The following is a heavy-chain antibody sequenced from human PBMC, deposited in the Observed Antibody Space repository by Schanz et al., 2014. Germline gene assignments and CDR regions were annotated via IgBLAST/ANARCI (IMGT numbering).Heavy chain of an antibody. J-gene: IGHJ4*02. CDR1: GFTFSSYG. V-gene: IGHV3-33*01. CDR3: ARPRFDYGEVDY. D-gene: IGHD4-17*01. Sequence: QVQLVESGGGVVRFGRSLRLSCVASGFTFSSYGMHWVRQAPGKGLEWVAVIWYDENNKYYADSVRGRFTISRDRFQNTLYLRMSSLRAEDTAVYYCARPRFDYGEVDYWGQGTLVTVSS. CDR2: IWYDENNK.